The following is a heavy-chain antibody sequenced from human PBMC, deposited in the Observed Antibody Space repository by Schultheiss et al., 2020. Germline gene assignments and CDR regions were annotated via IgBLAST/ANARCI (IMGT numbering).Heavy chain of an antibody. CDR2: IYYSGST. CDR3: ARVSIDGYSVAGFHFDY. Sequence: SETLSLTCTVSGGSISSGGYYWSWIRQHPGKGLEWIGYIYYSGSTYYNPSLKSRVTISVDTSKNQFSLKLSSVTAADTAVYYCARVSIDGYSVAGFHFDYWGQGTLVNVSS. V-gene: IGHV4-31*03. J-gene: IGHJ4*02. CDR1: GGSISSGGYY. D-gene: IGHD6-13*01.